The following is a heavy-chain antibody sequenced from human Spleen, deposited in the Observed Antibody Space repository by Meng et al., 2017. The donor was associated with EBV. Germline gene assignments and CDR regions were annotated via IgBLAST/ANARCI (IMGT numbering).Heavy chain of an antibody. J-gene: IGHJ5*02. CDR2: VNPDSGDT. Sequence: LVESGAGVKEPGASGTVSCKASGYTLTRYDINWVRQAPGQGLEWMGWVNPDSGDTGYAQKFQGRVTMTRDTSINTAYMDLSNLKSEDTALYYCARDVYGSGSYRSDPWGQGTLVTVSS. V-gene: IGHV1-8*01. CDR3: ARDVYGSGSYRSDP. CDR1: GYTLTRYD. D-gene: IGHD3-10*01.